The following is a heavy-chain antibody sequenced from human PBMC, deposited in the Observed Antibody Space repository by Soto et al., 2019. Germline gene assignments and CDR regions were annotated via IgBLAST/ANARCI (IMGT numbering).Heavy chain of an antibody. CDR1: GFSLTTSEVG. Sequence: QITLNEYGPTQVKPRQTLTLTCTFSGFSLTTSEVGVGWIRQSPGKAPEWLALIYWDDDKRYSPSLKSRLTITKDTSKNQVVLTMADLDPADTATYYCAHRVLRTVFGLVTTTAIYFDFWGQGTPVAVSS. CDR2: IYWDDDK. V-gene: IGHV2-5*02. CDR3: AHRVLRTVFGLVTTTAIYFDF. D-gene: IGHD3-3*01. J-gene: IGHJ4*02.